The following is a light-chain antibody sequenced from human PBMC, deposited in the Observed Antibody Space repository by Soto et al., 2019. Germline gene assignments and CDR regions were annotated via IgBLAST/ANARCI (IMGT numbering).Light chain of an antibody. CDR2: GNR. CDR3: CSYTSSTTPL. CDR1: SSNLGAGYD. Sequence: QSVLTQPPSVSGAPGQRVTISCTGNSSNLGAGYDVHWYQQLPGAVPKLVIFGNRNRPSGVPERFSGSKSGTSASLAITGLQAEDEADYYCCSYTSSTTPLFGGGTKLTVL. V-gene: IGLV1-40*01. J-gene: IGLJ2*01.